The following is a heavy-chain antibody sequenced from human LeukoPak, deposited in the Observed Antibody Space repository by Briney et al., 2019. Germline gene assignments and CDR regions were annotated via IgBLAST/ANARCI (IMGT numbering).Heavy chain of an antibody. V-gene: IGHV4-34*01. Sequence: PSETLSLTCAVYGGSFSGYYWSWIRQPPGKGLEWIGEINHSGSTNYNPSLKSRVTISVDTSKNQFSLKLSSVTAADTAVYYCARGIAPRIGSFYCYYMDVWGKGTTVTVSS. J-gene: IGHJ6*03. CDR2: INHSGST. CDR1: GGSFSGYY. D-gene: IGHD2/OR15-2a*01. CDR3: ARGIAPRIGSFYCYYMDV.